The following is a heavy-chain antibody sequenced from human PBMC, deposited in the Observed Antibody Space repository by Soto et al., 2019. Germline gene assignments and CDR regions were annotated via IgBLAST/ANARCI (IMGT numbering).Heavy chain of an antibody. CDR2: IKQDGSDI. V-gene: IGHV3-7*05. Sequence: GGSLRLSCAAYGFTFRSYWMAWVRQAPGEGLEWVASIKQDGSDIHYVDSVKGRFTISRDNAENSLYLQMNSLRAEDTAVYYCARRGIPAAGTTFDYWGLGTLVTVSS. J-gene: IGHJ4*02. D-gene: IGHD6-13*01. CDR3: ARRGIPAAGTTFDY. CDR1: GFTFRSYW.